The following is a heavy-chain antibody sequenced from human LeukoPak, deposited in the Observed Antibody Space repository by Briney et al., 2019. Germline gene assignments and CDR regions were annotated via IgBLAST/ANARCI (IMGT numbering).Heavy chain of an antibody. Sequence: TGGSLRLSCAASGFTFSNYVMHWVRQAPGKGLEWVVGVSHDGSNKHDADSVRGRFSISRDNSKDTLFLQMNSLRAEDTAIYYCARDMQLSTWGLGTMVTVSS. CDR3: ARDMQLST. CDR1: GFTFSNYV. V-gene: IGHV3-30-3*01. D-gene: IGHD3-16*02. J-gene: IGHJ3*01. CDR2: VSHDGSNK.